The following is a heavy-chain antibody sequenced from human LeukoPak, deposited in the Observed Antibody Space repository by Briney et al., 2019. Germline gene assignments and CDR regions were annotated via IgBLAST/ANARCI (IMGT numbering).Heavy chain of an antibody. J-gene: IGHJ3*02. Sequence: ASVKVSCKASGYTFTGYYMHWVRQAPGQGVEWMGWINPNSGGTNYAQKLQGRVTMTRDTSISTAYMELSRLRSDDTAVYYCARDPFRDWMAFDIWGQGTMVTVSS. D-gene: IGHD1-1*01. V-gene: IGHV1-2*02. CDR3: ARDPFRDWMAFDI. CDR1: GYTFTGYY. CDR2: INPNSGGT.